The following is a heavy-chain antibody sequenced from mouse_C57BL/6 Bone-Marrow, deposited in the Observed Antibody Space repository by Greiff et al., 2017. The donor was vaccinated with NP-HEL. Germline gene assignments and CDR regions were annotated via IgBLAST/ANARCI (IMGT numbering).Heavy chain of an antibody. V-gene: IGHV1-72*01. J-gene: IGHJ2*01. D-gene: IGHD1-1*01. CDR2: IDPNSGGT. Sequence: QVQLQQPGAELVKPGASVKLSCKASGYTFTSYWMHWVKQRPGRGLEWIGWIDPNSGGTKYNEKFKSKATLTVDKPSSTAYMQLSSLTSEDSAVYYCARSGYYGTPFDYWGQGTTLTVSS. CDR3: ARSGYYGTPFDY. CDR1: GYTFTSYW.